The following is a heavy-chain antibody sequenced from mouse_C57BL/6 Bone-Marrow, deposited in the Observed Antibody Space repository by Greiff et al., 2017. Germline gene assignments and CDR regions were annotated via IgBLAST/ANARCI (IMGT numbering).Heavy chain of an antibody. CDR2: INPGSGGT. CDR1: GYAFTNYL. CDR3: ARSICLQGWFAY. J-gene: IGHJ3*01. D-gene: IGHD1-3*01. Sequence: QVQLQQSGAELVRPGTSVKVSCKASGYAFTNYLIEWVKQRPGQGLEWIGAINPGSGGTNYNEKFKGKATLTADKSSSTAYMQLSSLTSEDSAVYFYARSICLQGWFAYWGQGTRVTVSA. V-gene: IGHV1-54*01.